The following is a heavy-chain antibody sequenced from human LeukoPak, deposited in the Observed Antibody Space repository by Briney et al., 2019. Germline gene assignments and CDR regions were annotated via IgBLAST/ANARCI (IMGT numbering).Heavy chain of an antibody. Sequence: GGSLRLSCAASGFTFSRYWMNWLREAPGRGLEWLANKKQEGSEKYYVGSGKVRFPISKDNAQNLVYLQLNDLSSDDKALFYEAGGAGWASDMWGQGTLVIVSS. J-gene: IGHJ3*02. CDR2: KKQEGSEK. CDR1: GFTFSRYW. CDR3: AGGAGWASDM. D-gene: IGHD6-19*01. V-gene: IGHV3-7*01.